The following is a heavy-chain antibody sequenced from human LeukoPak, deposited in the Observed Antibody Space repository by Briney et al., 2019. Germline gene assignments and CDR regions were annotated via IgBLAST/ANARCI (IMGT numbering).Heavy chain of an antibody. Sequence: ASVKVSCKASGYTFTSYDINWMRQATGQGLEWMGWMNPNSGNKGYAQKFQGRVTMTRNTSISTAYMELSSLRSEDTAVYYCARAGVRRITMVRVVNLNDYWGQGTLVTVSS. CDR2: MNPNSGNK. CDR3: ARAGVRRITMVRVVNLNDY. J-gene: IGHJ4*02. V-gene: IGHV1-8*01. CDR1: GYTFTSYD. D-gene: IGHD3-10*01.